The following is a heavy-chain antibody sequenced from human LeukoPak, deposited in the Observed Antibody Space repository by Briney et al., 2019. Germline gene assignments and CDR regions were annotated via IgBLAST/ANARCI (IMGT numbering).Heavy chain of an antibody. Sequence: GGSLRLSCAASGFTFSSYSMNWVRQAPGEGLEWVSSISSSSSYIYYADSVKGRFTISRDNAKNSLYLQMNSLRAEDTAVYYCARVRYSGSTFPGAFDYWGQGTLVTVSS. J-gene: IGHJ4*02. CDR3: ARVRYSGSTFPGAFDY. CDR1: GFTFSSYS. CDR2: ISSSSSYI. D-gene: IGHD1-26*01. V-gene: IGHV3-21*01.